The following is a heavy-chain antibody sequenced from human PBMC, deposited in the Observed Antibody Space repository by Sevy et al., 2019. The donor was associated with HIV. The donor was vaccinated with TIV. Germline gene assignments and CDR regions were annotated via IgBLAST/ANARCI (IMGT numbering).Heavy chain of an antibody. V-gene: IGHV4-59*01. D-gene: IGHD3-10*01. Sequence: SETLSLTCTVSGGSISSYYWSWIRQPPGKGLEWIGYIYYSGYTDYNPSLKSRVSISIDASQTQFSLKLSSVTAADTAGYFCARDNRPFYYGSGSYRYDYGMDVWGQGTTVTVSS. CDR3: ARDNRPFYYGSGSYRYDYGMDV. CDR1: GGSISSYY. CDR2: IYYSGYT. J-gene: IGHJ6*02.